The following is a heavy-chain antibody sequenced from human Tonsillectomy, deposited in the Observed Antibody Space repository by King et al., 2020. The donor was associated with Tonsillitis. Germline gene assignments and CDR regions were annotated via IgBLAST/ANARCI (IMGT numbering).Heavy chain of an antibody. Sequence: QLQESGPGLVKPSETLSLTCTVSDGSISSRSFHWGWIRQPPGTGLEWIGSIYYSGSTYYNPSLKSRITISVDTSKNQFSLKLSSVTAADTAVYYCARAPRDGDYEGWFDPWGQGTLVTVSS. CDR2: IYYSGST. J-gene: IGHJ5*02. V-gene: IGHV4-39*01. CDR1: DGSISSRSFH. CDR3: ARAPRDGDYEGWFDP. D-gene: IGHD4-17*01.